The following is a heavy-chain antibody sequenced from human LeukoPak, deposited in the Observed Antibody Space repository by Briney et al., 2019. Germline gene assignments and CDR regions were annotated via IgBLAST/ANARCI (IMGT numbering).Heavy chain of an antibody. CDR1: GYTFTGYD. CDR2: MNPNSGNT. D-gene: IGHD2-21*02. V-gene: IGHV1-8*01. CDR3: ARQTYCGGDCYSYYYYYMDV. Sequence: ASVKVSCKASGYTFTGYDINWVRQATGQGLEWMGWMNPNSGNTGYAQKFQGRVTMTRNTSISTAYMELSSLRSEDTAVYYCARQTYCGGDCYSYYYYYMDVWGKGTTVTVSS. J-gene: IGHJ6*03.